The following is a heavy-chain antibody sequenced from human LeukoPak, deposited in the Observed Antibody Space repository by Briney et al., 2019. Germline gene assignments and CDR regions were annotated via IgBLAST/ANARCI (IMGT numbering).Heavy chain of an antibody. D-gene: IGHD5-18*01. CDR2: ISAYNGNT. CDR1: GYTFTSYD. Sequence: GASVKVSCKSSGYTFTSYDINWVRQAPGQGLEWMGWISAYNGNTNYAQKLQGRVTMTTDTSTSTAYMELRSLRSDDTAVYYCARVPDTPTTYYYYMDVWGKGTTVTVSS. V-gene: IGHV1-18*01. J-gene: IGHJ6*03. CDR3: ARVPDTPTTYYYYMDV.